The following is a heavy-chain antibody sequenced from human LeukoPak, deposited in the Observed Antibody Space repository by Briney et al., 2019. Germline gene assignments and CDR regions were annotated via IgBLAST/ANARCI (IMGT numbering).Heavy chain of an antibody. D-gene: IGHD1-26*01. J-gene: IGHJ4*02. CDR1: GFTLSTYY. CDR2: LNSGETST. Sequence: GGSLRLSCAASGFTLSTYYMLWLRQSPGKGLEWDSRLNSGETSTAYADSVKGRFTISRDSAKNTLYLQMNSLRAEDTAVYYCARHPYGSSSYYFDRWGQGTLVTVSS. V-gene: IGHV3-74*01. CDR3: ARHPYGSSSYYFDR.